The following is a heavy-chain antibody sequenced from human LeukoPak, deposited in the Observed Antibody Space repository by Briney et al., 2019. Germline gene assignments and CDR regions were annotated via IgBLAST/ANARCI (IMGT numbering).Heavy chain of an antibody. V-gene: IGHV1-69*06. CDR2: IIPIFGTA. J-gene: IGHJ3*02. D-gene: IGHD2-21*02. Sequence: SVKVSCKASGGTFSSYAISWVRQAPGQGLEWMGGIIPIFGTANYAQKFQGRVTITADKSTSTAYMELSSLRSEDTAVYYCARGDRSLAYCGGDCYSGAFDIWGQGTMVTVSS. CDR3: ARGDRSLAYCGGDCYSGAFDI. CDR1: GGTFSSYA.